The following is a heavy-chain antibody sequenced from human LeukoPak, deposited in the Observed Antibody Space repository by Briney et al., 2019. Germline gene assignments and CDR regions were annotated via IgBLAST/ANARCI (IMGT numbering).Heavy chain of an antibody. CDR2: VSSSSGYI. CDR3: ARALKNYYYMDV. Sequence: PGGSLRLSCAASGFTFSSYSMNWVRQTPGKGLEWVSSVSSSSGYIYYADSVKGRFTISRDNAKNSLYLQMNSLRAEDTAVYYCARALKNYYYMDVWGKGTTVTVSS. CDR1: GFTFSSYS. V-gene: IGHV3-21*01. J-gene: IGHJ6*03.